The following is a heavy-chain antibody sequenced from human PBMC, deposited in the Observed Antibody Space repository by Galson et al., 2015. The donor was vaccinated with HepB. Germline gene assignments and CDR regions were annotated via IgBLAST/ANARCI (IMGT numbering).Heavy chain of an antibody. V-gene: IGHV5-10-1*01. CDR3: ARPGRVYGDFRNYGMDV. J-gene: IGHJ6*02. CDR1: GYSFTSYW. CDR2: IDPSDSYT. Sequence: QSGAEVKKPGESLRISCKGSGYSFTSYWISWVRQMPGKGLEWMGRIDPSDSYTNYSPPFQGHDTISADKSISTAYLQWSSLKASDTAMYYCARPGRVYGDFRNYGMDVWGQGTTVTVSS. D-gene: IGHD4-17*01.